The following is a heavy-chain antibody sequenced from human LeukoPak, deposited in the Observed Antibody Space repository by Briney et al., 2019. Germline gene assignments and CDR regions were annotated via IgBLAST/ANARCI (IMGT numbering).Heavy chain of an antibody. Sequence: PGGSLRLSCAASGFTFSTYAMNWVRQAPGKGLEWVSSISSSSSYIYYADSVKGRFTISRDNAKNSLYLQMNSLRAEDTAVYYCASYMLLMGEYYFDYWGQGTLVTVSS. J-gene: IGHJ4*02. D-gene: IGHD3-16*01. CDR3: ASYMLLMGEYYFDY. CDR2: ISSSSSYI. CDR1: GFTFSTYA. V-gene: IGHV3-21*01.